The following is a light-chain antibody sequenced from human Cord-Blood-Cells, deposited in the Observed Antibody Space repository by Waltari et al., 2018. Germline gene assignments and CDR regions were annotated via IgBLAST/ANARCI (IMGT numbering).Light chain of an antibody. CDR3: SSYTSSSTYV. CDR2: DVS. V-gene: IGLV2-14*01. CDR1: SSDVVGYNY. Sequence: QSDLTHPASVSGSPGQSITISCTGTSSDVVGYNYVPWYQQHPGKAPKLMIYDVSNRPSGVSNRFSGSKSGNTASLTISGLQAEDEADYYCSSYTSSSTYVFGTGTNVTVL. J-gene: IGLJ1*01.